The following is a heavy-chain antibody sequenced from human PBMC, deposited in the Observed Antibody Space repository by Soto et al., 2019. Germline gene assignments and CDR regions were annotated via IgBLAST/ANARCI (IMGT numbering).Heavy chain of an antibody. D-gene: IGHD2-21*02. J-gene: IGHJ4*02. CDR3: AREVVAPDFYYLDF. CDR2: ISNNGRST. V-gene: IGHV3-74*01. Sequence: EVQLVESGGGLVQPGGSLRVSCAASGFSFGDHSMHWVPQTPGKGLVWVSRISNNGRSTFYADCVKGRFTISRDDAKKMVFLQMSSLRAEDTAVYFCAREVVAPDFYYLDFWGRGTLVTVSS. CDR1: GFSFGDHS.